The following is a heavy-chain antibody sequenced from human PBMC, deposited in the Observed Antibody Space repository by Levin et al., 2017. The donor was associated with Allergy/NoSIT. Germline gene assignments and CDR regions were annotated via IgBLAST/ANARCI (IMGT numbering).Heavy chain of an antibody. CDR3: ARVVLLMGIEVVIGEGGYYGMDV. CDR1: GFTFSRYS. CDR2: ISSSSSYI. V-gene: IGHV3-21*01. Sequence: GGSLRLSCAASGFTFSRYSMNWVRQAPGKGLEWVSSISSSSSYIYHADSVKGRFTISRDNAKNSLYLQMNSLRAEDTAVYYCARVVLLMGIEVVIGEGGYYGMDVWGQGTTVTVSS. J-gene: IGHJ6*02. D-gene: IGHD3-22*01.